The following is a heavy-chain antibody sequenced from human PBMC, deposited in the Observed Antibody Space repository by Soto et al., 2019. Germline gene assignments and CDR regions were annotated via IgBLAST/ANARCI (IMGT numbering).Heavy chain of an antibody. Sequence: GGSLRLSCAASGFTFSSYWMHWVRQAPGKGLVWVSRINSDGSSTSYADSVKGRFTISRDNAKNTLYLQMNSLRAEDTAVYYCARQPRITIFGVVTPGVDVWGQGTTVTVSS. J-gene: IGHJ6*02. CDR3: ARQPRITIFGVVTPGVDV. D-gene: IGHD3-3*01. CDR2: INSDGSST. V-gene: IGHV3-74*01. CDR1: GFTFSSYW.